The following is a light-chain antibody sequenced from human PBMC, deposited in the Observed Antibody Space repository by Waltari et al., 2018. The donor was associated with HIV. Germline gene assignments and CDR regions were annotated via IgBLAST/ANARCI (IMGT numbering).Light chain of an antibody. CDR3: QQYYNVPYT. V-gene: IGKV4-1*01. CDR1: RILLYSSNSKDY. Sequence: VVTQSPDSLALSVGERATLNCQFSRILLYSSNSKDYLAWYQQRPGHPPKLLIYWASTRQSGVPDRFNGSGSETDFTLTISSLQAEDVAVYYCQQYYNVPYTFGQGTKVEIK. J-gene: IGKJ2*01. CDR2: WAS.